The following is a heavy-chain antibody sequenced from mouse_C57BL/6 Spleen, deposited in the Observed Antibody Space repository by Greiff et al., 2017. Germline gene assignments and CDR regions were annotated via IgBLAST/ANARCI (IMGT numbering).Heavy chain of an antibody. CDR1: GYTFTSYW. CDR2: IDPSDSYT. D-gene: IGHD2-4*01. CDR3: ARGGYYDYVGFAY. V-gene: IGHV1-69*01. Sequence: QVQLQQPGAELVMPGASVKLSCKASGYTFTSYWMHWVKQRPGQGLEWIGEIDPSDSYTNYNQKFKGKSTLTLDKSSSTAYMQLSSLTSEDSAVYYCARGGYYDYVGFAYWGQGTLVTVSA. J-gene: IGHJ3*01.